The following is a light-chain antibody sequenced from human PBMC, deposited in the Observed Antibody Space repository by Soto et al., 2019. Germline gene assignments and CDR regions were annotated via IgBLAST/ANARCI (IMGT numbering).Light chain of an antibody. V-gene: IGKV3-20*01. CDR3: QQYGSSRWT. CDR1: QSVSSSY. Sequence: EIVLTQSPGTLSLSPGERATLSCRASQSVSSSYLAWYQQNRGQAPRLLIHGASSRATGIPDRFSGSGSGTDFALTISRLEPEDFAVDYCQQYGSSRWTFGQGTKVEIK. J-gene: IGKJ1*01. CDR2: GAS.